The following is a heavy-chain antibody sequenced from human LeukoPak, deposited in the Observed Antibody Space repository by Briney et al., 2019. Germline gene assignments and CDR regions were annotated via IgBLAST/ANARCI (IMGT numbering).Heavy chain of an antibody. J-gene: IGHJ2*01. V-gene: IGHV4-61*01. Sequence: PSETLSLTCTVSGGSVSSGSYCWSWIRQPPGKGLEWVGYIYYSGSTNYNPSLKSRVTISVDTSKNQFSLKLSSVTAADTAVYYSARDPTPETYYYDSSGYSSGWYFDLWGRGTLVTVSS. CDR1: GGSVSSGSYC. CDR3: ARDPTPETYYYDSSGYSSGWYFDL. CDR2: IYYSGST. D-gene: IGHD3-22*01.